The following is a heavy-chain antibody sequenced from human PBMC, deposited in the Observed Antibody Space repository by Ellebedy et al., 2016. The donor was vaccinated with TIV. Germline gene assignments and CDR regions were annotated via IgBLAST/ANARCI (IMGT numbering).Heavy chain of an antibody. CDR3: ARDASSGWQLINEGAFDI. CDR1: GGTFSSYA. D-gene: IGHD6-19*01. Sequence: SVKVSCXASGGTFSSYAISWVRQAPGQGLEWMGGIIPIFGTANYAQKFQGRVTITADKSTSTAYMELSSLRSEDTAVYYCARDASSGWQLINEGAFDIWGQGTMVTVSS. J-gene: IGHJ3*02. CDR2: IIPIFGTA. V-gene: IGHV1-69*06.